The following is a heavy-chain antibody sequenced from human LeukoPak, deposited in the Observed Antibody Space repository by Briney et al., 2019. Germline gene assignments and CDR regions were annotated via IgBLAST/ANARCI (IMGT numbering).Heavy chain of an antibody. CDR3: ARDSWGYWYFDL. CDR1: GGSISSGGYS. Sequence: SETLSLACAVSGGSISSGGYSWSWIRQPPGKGQVWIGYIYHSGSTYYNPSLKSRVTISVDRSKNQFSLKLSSVTAADTAVYYCARDSWGYWYFDLWGRGTLVTVSS. D-gene: IGHD2-15*01. CDR2: IYHSGST. J-gene: IGHJ2*01. V-gene: IGHV4-30-2*01.